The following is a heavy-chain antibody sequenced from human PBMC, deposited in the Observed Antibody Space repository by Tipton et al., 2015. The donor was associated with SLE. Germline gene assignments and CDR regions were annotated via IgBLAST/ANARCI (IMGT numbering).Heavy chain of an antibody. V-gene: IGHV4-59*01. J-gene: IGHJ2*01. D-gene: IGHD2-8*01. CDR1: GGSISGFY. Sequence: GLVKPSETLSLTCTVSGGSISGFYWSWIRQSPGKGLEWIGYIYYTGSTYYTPSLKSRATISADTSKNQFSLRLTSVTAADTAVFYCARCLQYRNYCYLDLWGRGTLVTVSS. CDR2: IYYTGST. CDR3: ARCLQYRNYCYLDL.